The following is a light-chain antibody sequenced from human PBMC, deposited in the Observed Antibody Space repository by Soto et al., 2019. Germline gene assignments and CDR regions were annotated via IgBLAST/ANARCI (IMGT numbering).Light chain of an antibody. Sequence: EIVLTQSPGTLSLSPGDTATLSCRASQSVSTYVAWYQQRRGQAPRLLIYSTSTRATGIPDRFFGSGSGTDFTLTIRRLEPEDFAVYYCQQYGHSPQTFGPGTKVDIK. CDR3: QQYGHSPQT. V-gene: IGKV3-20*01. CDR1: QSVSTY. J-gene: IGKJ1*01. CDR2: STS.